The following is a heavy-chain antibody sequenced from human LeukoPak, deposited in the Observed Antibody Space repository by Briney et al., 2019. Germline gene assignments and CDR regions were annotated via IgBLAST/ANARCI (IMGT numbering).Heavy chain of an antibody. V-gene: IGHV1-2*02. CDR2: INPNSGGT. CDR1: GYTFTGYY. CDR3: AKPGYSGYDYHFDY. D-gene: IGHD5-12*01. Sequence: ASVKVSCKASGYTFTGYYMHWVRQAPGQGLEWMGWINPNSGGTNYAQKFQGRVTMTRDTSISTAYMELSSLRSDDTAVYYCAKPGYSGYDYHFDYWGQGTLVTVSS. J-gene: IGHJ4*02.